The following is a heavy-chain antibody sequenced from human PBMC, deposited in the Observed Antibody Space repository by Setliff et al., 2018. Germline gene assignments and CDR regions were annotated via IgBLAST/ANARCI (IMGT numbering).Heavy chain of an antibody. CDR1: GYTFTSYD. D-gene: IGHD3-3*01. CDR3: ARAQSWSGGPYYFDN. Sequence: GASVKVSCKASGYTFTSYDINWVRQATGQGLEWMGWMNPNSGNTGYAQKFQGRVTMTRNTSISTAYMGLSSLRSEDTAVYYCARAQSWSGGPYYFDNWGQGTLVTVSS. CDR2: MNPNSGNT. V-gene: IGHV1-8*02. J-gene: IGHJ4*02.